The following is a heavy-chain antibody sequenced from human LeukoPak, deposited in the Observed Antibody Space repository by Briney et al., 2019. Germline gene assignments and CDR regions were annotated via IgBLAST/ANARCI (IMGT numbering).Heavy chain of an antibody. V-gene: IGHV1-8*01. D-gene: IGHD1-26*01. CDR3: ARDPNPGVGATRAFDI. J-gene: IGHJ3*02. Sequence: ASVKVSCKASGYTFTSYDINWVRQATGQGLEWMGWMNPNSGNTGYAQKFQGRVTITADKSTSTAYMELSSLRSEDTAVYYCARDPNPGVGATRAFDIWGQGTMVTVSS. CDR1: GYTFTSYD. CDR2: MNPNSGNT.